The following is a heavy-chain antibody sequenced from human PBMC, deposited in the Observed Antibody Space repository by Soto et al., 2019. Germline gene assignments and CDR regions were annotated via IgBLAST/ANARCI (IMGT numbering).Heavy chain of an antibody. CDR1: GGSISSGDYY. Sequence: QVQLQESGPGLVKPSQTLSLTCTVSGGSISSGDYYWSWIRQPPGKGLEWIGYIYYSGSTYYNPSLKSRVTISVDTSKNQFSLKLSSVTAADTAVYYCARGITFGGVIVKYRFYFDYWGQGTLVTVSS. CDR3: ARGITFGGVIVKYRFYFDY. D-gene: IGHD3-16*02. V-gene: IGHV4-30-4*01. CDR2: IYYSGST. J-gene: IGHJ4*02.